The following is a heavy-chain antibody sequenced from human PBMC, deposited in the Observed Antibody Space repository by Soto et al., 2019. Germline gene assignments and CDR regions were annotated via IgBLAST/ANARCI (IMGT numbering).Heavy chain of an antibody. J-gene: IGHJ4*02. Sequence: QVQLVQSGAEVKKPGASVKVSCKASGYTFTSYAMHWVLQAPGQRLEWMGWINAGNGNTKYSQKFQGRVTITRDKSASTAYMELSSLRSEDTAVYYCARDRGSGWVFDYWGQGTLVTVSS. V-gene: IGHV1-3*01. CDR3: ARDRGSGWVFDY. CDR2: INAGNGNT. D-gene: IGHD6-19*01. CDR1: GYTFTSYA.